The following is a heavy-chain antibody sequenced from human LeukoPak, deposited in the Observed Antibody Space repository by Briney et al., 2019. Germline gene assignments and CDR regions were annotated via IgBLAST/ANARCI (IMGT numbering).Heavy chain of an antibody. V-gene: IGHV4-59*01. CDR3: ARLQKYSGSHRDFDY. CDR1: GGSISSYY. J-gene: IGHJ4*02. Sequence: SETLSLTCSVSGGSISSYYWSWIRQPPGKGLEWIGYISYSGSTNYNPSLKSRVTISLDTSKNQFSLRLSSVTAADTAVYYCARLQKYSGSHRDFDYWGQGTLVTVSS. D-gene: IGHD1-26*01. CDR2: ISYSGST.